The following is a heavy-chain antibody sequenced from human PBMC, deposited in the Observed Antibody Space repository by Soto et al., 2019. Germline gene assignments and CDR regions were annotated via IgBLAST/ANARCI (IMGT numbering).Heavy chain of an antibody. CDR3: ASYRGALYFES. CDR2: VFYGGT. V-gene: IGHV4-59*01. CDR1: GRSMNY. D-gene: IGHD3-16*01. J-gene: IGHJ4*02. Sequence: TSETLSLTCSVSGRSMNYWSWIRQSPDKGLEWLGYVFYGGTDYNPSLGGRVSMSVETSKSQFSLKLTSVTVADTAVYYCASYRGALYFESWGPGILVTVSS.